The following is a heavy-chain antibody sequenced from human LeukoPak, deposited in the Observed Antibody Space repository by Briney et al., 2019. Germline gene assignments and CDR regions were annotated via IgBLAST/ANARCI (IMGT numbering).Heavy chain of an antibody. V-gene: IGHV3-23*01. J-gene: IGHJ4*02. CDR1: GFTFSNYA. CDR3: ARELPPDDILDY. Sequence: GASLRLSCAASGFTFSNYAMSWVRQAPGKGLEWVSAITGSGGNTYYADSVKGRFTISRDNSKNTVFLQMNSLRAEDTAVYYCARELPPDDILDYWGQGTLVTVSS. CDR2: ITGSGGNT. D-gene: IGHD3-9*01.